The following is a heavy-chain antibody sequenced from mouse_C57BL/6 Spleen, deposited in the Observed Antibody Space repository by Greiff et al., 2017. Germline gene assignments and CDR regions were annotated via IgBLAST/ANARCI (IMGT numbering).Heavy chain of an antibody. CDR3: AKFLITTVNYAMDY. CDR2: IWRGGST. D-gene: IGHD1-1*01. CDR1: GFSLTSYG. V-gene: IGHV2-5*01. J-gene: IGHJ4*01. Sequence: VMLVESGPGLVQPSQSLSITCTVSGFSLTSYGVHWVRQSPGKGLEWLGVIWRGGSTDYNAAFMSRLSITKDNSKSQVFFKMNSLQADDTAIYYCAKFLITTVNYAMDYWGQGTSVTVSS.